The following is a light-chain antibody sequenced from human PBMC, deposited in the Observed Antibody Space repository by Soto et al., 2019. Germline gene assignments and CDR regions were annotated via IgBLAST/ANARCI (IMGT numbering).Light chain of an antibody. J-gene: IGLJ1*01. V-gene: IGLV2-8*01. CDR3: SSYAGSNNFV. CDR2: EVS. Sequence: QSVLTQPPSASGSPGQSVTISCTGTSSDVGGYNYVSWYQQHPGKAPKLMIYEVSKRPSGVPDRFSGSKSGNTASLTVSGLQAEDEAAYYCSSYAGSNNFVFGTGTKVNVL. CDR1: SSDVGGYNY.